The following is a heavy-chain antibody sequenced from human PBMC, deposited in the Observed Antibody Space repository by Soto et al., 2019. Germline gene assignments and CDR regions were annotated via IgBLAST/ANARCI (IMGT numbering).Heavy chain of an antibody. J-gene: IGHJ6*02. D-gene: IGHD5-12*01. Sequence: GGSLRLSCAASGFTFDDYAMHWVRQAPGKGLEWVSGISWNSGSIGYADSVKGRFTISRDNAKNSLYLQMNSLRAEDTALYYCAKDRRWLQSYYYYGMDVWGQGTTVTVSS. CDR2: ISWNSGSI. CDR3: AKDRRWLQSYYYYGMDV. V-gene: IGHV3-9*01. CDR1: GFTFDDYA.